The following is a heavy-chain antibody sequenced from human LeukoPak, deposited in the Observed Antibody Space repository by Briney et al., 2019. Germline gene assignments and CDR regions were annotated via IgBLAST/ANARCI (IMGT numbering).Heavy chain of an antibody. CDR3: ARDQDYGSGIRFFDY. Sequence: RASETLSLTCTVSGGSISSSSYYWGWIRQPPGKGLEWIGSIYYSGSTYYNPSLKSRVTISVDTSKNQFSLKLSSVTAADTAVYYCARDQDYGSGIRFFDYWGQGTLVTVSS. D-gene: IGHD3-10*01. CDR2: IYYSGST. V-gene: IGHV4-39*02. CDR1: GGSISSSSYY. J-gene: IGHJ4*02.